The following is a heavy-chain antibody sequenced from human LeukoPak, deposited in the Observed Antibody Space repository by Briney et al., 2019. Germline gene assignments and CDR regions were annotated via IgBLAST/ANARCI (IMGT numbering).Heavy chain of an antibody. Sequence: GGSLRLSCAASGVSVSNNFMTWVRQAPGKGLEWVSVIYTDGSTFYADSVKGRFTISRDNSENTLYLQMNSLRPQDTAVYYCARLPAYWGQGTLVTVSS. CDR2: IYTDGST. CDR3: ARLPAY. V-gene: IGHV3-66*02. J-gene: IGHJ4*02. CDR1: GVSVSNNF.